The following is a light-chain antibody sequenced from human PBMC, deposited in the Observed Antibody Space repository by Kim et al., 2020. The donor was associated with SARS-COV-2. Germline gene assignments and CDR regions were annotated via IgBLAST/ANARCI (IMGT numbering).Light chain of an antibody. J-gene: IGLJ2*01. CDR1: SSDIGRYNY. CDR3: SSYTSISTLV. Sequence: QSVLTQPASVSGSPGQSITISCTGTSSDIGRYNYVSWYQQHPGKAPKLVIYDVSKRPSGVSNRFSGSKSGNTASLTISGLQAEDEVDYYCSSYTSISTLVFGGGTQLTVL. V-gene: IGLV2-14*01. CDR2: DVS.